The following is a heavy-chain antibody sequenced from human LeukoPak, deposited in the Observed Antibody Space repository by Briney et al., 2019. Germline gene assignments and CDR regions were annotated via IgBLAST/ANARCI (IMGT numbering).Heavy chain of an antibody. D-gene: IGHD1-26*01. CDR3: ASNLGAIREFDY. J-gene: IGHJ4*02. CDR2: ITSSSSYI. V-gene: IGHV3-21*01. CDR1: GFTFSSYT. Sequence: GGSLRLSCAASGFTFSSYTMNWVRQAPGKGLEWVSSITSSSSYIYYADSVKGRFTISRDNAKNSQYLQMNSLRAEDTAVYYCASNLGAIREFDYWGQGTLVTVSS.